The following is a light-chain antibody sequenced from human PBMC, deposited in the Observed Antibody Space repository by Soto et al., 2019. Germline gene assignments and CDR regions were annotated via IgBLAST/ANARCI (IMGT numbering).Light chain of an antibody. CDR1: QSVSSSY. V-gene: IGKV3-20*01. J-gene: IGKJ1*01. Sequence: EIVLTQSPGTLSLSPGERATLSCRASQSVSSSYLAWYQQKPGQAPRLLIYGASSRATGIPDRFSGSGSGTDFTLTISRXEPEDFAVYDCQQYGSSPWTFGQGTKVDIK. CDR2: GAS. CDR3: QQYGSSPWT.